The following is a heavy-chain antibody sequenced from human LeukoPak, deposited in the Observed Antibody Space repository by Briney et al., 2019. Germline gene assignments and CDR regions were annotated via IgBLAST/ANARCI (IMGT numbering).Heavy chain of an antibody. CDR1: GGSASSGSYY. CDR3: ARDWTGGDYGLDY. Sequence: PSETLSLTCTVSGGSASSGSYYWSWIRQPPGKGLEWMGYIYYTGGTNYNPSLKSRVTISLDTSKNQFSLKLNSVTAADTAVYYCARDWTGGDYGLDYWGQGTLVTVSS. V-gene: IGHV4-61*01. J-gene: IGHJ4*02. CDR2: IYYTGGT. D-gene: IGHD4-17*01.